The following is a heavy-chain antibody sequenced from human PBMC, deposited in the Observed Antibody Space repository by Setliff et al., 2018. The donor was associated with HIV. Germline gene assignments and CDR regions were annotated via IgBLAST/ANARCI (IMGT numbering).Heavy chain of an antibody. CDR1: NGSISGYY. CDR2: IYSSGST. J-gene: IGHJ4*02. D-gene: IGHD1-26*01. V-gene: IGHV4-4*09. CDR3: ARQAEWDDDSYLDY. Sequence: SETLSLTCTVSNGSISGYYWSWIRQSPGKGLEWIGYIYSSGSTNYQPSLKSRVTMSIDTSNNQFSLKLTSLTAADTAVYFCARQAEWDDDSYLDYWGQGTLVTVSS.